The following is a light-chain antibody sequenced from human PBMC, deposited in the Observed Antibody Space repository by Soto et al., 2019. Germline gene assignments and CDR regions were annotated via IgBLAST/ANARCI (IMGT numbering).Light chain of an antibody. CDR2: GAS. J-gene: IGKJ5*01. V-gene: IGKV3D-15*01. CDR3: QQYNNWPFS. CDR1: QSVSTN. Sequence: EIVLTQSPATVSLSPGERATLGFRASQSVSTNLAWYQQKPGQSPRLLIYGASNRATAIPDRFIGTGSGTDFTLTISGLQSEDSSVYFCQQYNNWPFSFGQGTRLEIK.